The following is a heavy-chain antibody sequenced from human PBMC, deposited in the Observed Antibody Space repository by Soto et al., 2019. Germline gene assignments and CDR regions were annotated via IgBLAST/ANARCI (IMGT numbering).Heavy chain of an antibody. CDR1: GFTFGDYA. D-gene: IGHD6-19*01. CDR2: IRSKADGGTT. J-gene: IGHJ4*02. CDR3: TRVAVSSGWYEMGYFDY. Sequence: GGSLRLSCTASGFTFGDYAMSWFRQAPGKGLEWVGFIRSKADGGTTEYAASVKGRFTISRDDSKSIAYLQMNSLKTEDTAVYYCTRVAVSSGWYEMGYFDYWGQGTLVTVSS. V-gene: IGHV3-49*03.